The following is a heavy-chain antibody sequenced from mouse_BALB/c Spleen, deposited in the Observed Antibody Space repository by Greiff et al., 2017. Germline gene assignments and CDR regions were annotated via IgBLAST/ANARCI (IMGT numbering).Heavy chain of an antibody. Sequence: VQRVESGAELARPGASVKMSCKASGYTFTSYTMHWVKQRPGQGLEWIGYINPSSGYTNYNQKFKDKATLTADKSSSTAYMQLSSLTSEDSAVYYCARGDYRHLWGQGTLVTVSA. J-gene: IGHJ3*01. CDR3: ARGDYRHL. V-gene: IGHV1-4*01. CDR1: GYTFTSYT. D-gene: IGHD2-14*01. CDR2: INPSSGYT.